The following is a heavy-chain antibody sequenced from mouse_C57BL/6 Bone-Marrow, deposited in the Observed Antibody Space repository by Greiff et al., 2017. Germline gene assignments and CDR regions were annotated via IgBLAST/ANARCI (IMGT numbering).Heavy chain of an antibody. CDR3: ARLRFITTVVARYFDV. D-gene: IGHD1-1*01. Sequence: EVKLVESGGGLVQPGGSLKLSCAASGFTFSDYYMYWVRQTPEKRLEWVAYISNGGGSTYYPDTVKGRFTISRDTAKNTLYLQMSRLKSEDTAMYYCARLRFITTVVARYFDVWGTGTTVTVSS. CDR2: ISNGGGST. J-gene: IGHJ1*03. V-gene: IGHV5-12*01. CDR1: GFTFSDYY.